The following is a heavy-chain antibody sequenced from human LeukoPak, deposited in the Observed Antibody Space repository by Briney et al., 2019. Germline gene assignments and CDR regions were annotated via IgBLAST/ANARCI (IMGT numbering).Heavy chain of an antibody. V-gene: IGHV3-30*14. CDR1: GFTFSSYA. D-gene: IGHD6-13*01. J-gene: IGHJ6*02. CDR3: ARAPPAAGRKGSSYYYYYYGMDV. CDR2: ISYDGSNK. Sequence: PGGSLRLSCAASGFTFSSYAMHWVRQAPGKGLEWVAVISYDGSNKYYADSVKGRFTISRDNSKNTLYLQMNSLRAEDTAVYYCARAPPAAGRKGSSYYYYYYGMDVWGQGTTVTVSS.